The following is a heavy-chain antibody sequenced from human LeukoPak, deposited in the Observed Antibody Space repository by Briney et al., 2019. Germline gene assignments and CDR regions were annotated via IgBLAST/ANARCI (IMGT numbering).Heavy chain of an antibody. CDR2: INHSGST. CDR3: ARGSRMFHY. V-gene: IGHV4-34*01. CDR1: GGSTSGGNYY. J-gene: IGHJ4*02. Sequence: SETLSLTCIVSGGSTSGGNYYWSWIRQPPGKGLEWIGEINHSGSTNYNPSLKSRVTISVDTSKNQFSLKLSSVTAADTAVYYCARGSRMFHYWGQGTLVTVSS. D-gene: IGHD2-8*01.